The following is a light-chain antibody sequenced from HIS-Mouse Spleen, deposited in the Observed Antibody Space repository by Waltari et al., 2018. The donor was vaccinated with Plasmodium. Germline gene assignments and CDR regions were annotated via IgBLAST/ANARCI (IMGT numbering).Light chain of an antibody. CDR3: QQRSNWPLT. V-gene: IGKV3-11*01. CDR2: DAS. J-gene: IGKJ4*01. Sequence: EIVLTQSPATLSLSPGDRATLSCRASQSVSSYLAWYQQKPGQAPRLLIYDASNRATVIPARFSGSGSGTDFTLTISSLEPEDFAVYYCQQRSNWPLTFGGGTKVEIK. CDR1: QSVSSY.